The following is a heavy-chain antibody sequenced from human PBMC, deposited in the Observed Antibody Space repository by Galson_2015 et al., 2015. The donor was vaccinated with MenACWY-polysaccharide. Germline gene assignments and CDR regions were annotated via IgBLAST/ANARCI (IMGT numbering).Heavy chain of an antibody. Sequence: SLRLSCAASGVTFGSSAMHWVRQAPGKGLEWVAVISYDGSNKYYADFLKGRFTISRDNSKNMVFLQMNSLRAEDTAVYYRTSGYCGRTICSPPFDYWGQGTLVSVSS. CDR1: GVTFGSSA. D-gene: IGHD2-2*01. J-gene: IGHJ4*02. CDR3: TSGYCGRTICSPPFDY. V-gene: IGHV3-30-3*01. CDR2: ISYDGSNK.